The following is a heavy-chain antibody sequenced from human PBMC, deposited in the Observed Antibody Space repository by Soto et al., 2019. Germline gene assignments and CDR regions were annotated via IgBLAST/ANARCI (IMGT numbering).Heavy chain of an antibody. Sequence: QVLLGQSGAEVKKPGASVKVSCKTSGYTFSDFEINWVRQAAARGLEWVGWMNPYSGQTQYAQKFQARVTMTRNTSTTTADMDLSSLRSEDAAVYYCARGAIRGVLYYFDYWGQGTLVTVSS. D-gene: IGHD3-10*01. J-gene: IGHJ4*02. CDR2: MNPYSGQT. CDR3: ARGAIRGVLYYFDY. CDR1: GYTFSDFE. V-gene: IGHV1-8*01.